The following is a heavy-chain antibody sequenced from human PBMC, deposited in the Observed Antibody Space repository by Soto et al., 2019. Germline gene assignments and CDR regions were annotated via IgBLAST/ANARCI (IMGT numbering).Heavy chain of an antibody. D-gene: IGHD2-2*01. J-gene: IGHJ6*02. V-gene: IGHV5-10-1*01. CDR2: IDPRDSYT. CDR3: ARLSCSRTTCSYCMDV. CDR1: GYSFTTYC. Sequence: GESLKISCKVSGYSFTTYCITWVRQMPGQGLEWMGRIDPRDSYTHYSPSFQGHVTISTDRSISAAYLQWSSLKASDTAMYYCARLSCSRTTCSYCMDVWGQGTAVTVSS.